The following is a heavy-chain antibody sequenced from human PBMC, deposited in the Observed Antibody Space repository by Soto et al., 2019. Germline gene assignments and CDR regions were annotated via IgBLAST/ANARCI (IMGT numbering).Heavy chain of an antibody. CDR3: ARDEGYSSGSELSFDY. CDR1: GYTFTGYC. V-gene: IGHV1-18*01. D-gene: IGHD6-19*01. CDR2: ISAYNGNT. Sequence: SVMVSCKASGYTFTGYCISLSRQAPGQGLEWMGWISAYNGNTNYAQKLQGRVTMTTDTSTSTAYMELRSLRSDDTAVYYCARDEGYSSGSELSFDYWGQGTLVTVSS. J-gene: IGHJ4*02.